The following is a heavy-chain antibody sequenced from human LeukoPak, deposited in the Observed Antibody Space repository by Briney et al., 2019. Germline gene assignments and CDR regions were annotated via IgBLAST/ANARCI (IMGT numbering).Heavy chain of an antibody. CDR3: ARGTMTTVTYYFDY. D-gene: IGHD4-17*01. J-gene: IGHJ4*02. Sequence: PSETLFLTCAVYGGSISSSNWWSWVRQPPGKGLEWIGEIYHSGSTNYNPSLKSRVTISVDTSKNQFSLKLSSVTAADTAVYYCARGTMTTVTYYFDYWGQGTLVTVSS. CDR1: GGSISSSNW. V-gene: IGHV4-4*02. CDR2: IYHSGST.